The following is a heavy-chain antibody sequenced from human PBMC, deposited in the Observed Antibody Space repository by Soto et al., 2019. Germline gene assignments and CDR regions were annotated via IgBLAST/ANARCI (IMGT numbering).Heavy chain of an antibody. CDR1: GGSISSGDYY. Sequence: SETLSLTCTVSGGSISSGDYYWSWIRQPPGKGLEWIGYIYYSGSTYYNPSLKSRVTISVDTPKNQFSLKLSSVTAADTAVYYCARGTVLAYYFDYWGQGTLVTVSS. D-gene: IGHD2-15*01. CDR2: IYYSGST. CDR3: ARGTVLAYYFDY. J-gene: IGHJ4*02. V-gene: IGHV4-30-4*01.